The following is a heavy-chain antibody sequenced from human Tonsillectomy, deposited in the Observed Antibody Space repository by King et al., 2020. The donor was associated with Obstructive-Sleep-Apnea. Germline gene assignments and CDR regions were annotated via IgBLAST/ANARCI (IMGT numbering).Heavy chain of an antibody. CDR2: ISYDGRNK. J-gene: IGHJ6*02. Sequence: QVQLVESGGGVVQPGRSLRLSCAASGFTFSSYPIHWVRQAPGKGLEWVAVISYDGRNKYYADSVKGRFTISRDNSHNTLFLQMNSLRAEDTAVYYCAGDGGVLRFLQALRYYGMDVWGQGTTVTVSS. V-gene: IGHV3-30*04. CDR1: GFTFSSYP. CDR3: AGDGGVLRFLQALRYYGMDV. D-gene: IGHD3-3*01.